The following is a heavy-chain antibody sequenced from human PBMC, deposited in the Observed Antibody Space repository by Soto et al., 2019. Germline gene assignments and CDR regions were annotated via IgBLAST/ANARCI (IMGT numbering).Heavy chain of an antibody. CDR1: GYTFNSYG. CDR2: VSPYKDDT. J-gene: IGHJ5*02. CDR3: PGGGLFTTNWYANWLDP. V-gene: IGHV1-18*01. Sequence: QLQLVQSGAEVRKPGASVKVSCKATGYTFNSYGITWVRQAPGQGLEWMGWVSPYKDDTKYAQRLQGRVTMIIDTATSTAYMELKSLSPDDTAVYYCPGGGLFTTNWYANWLDPWGQGTRVTVS. D-gene: IGHD6-13*01.